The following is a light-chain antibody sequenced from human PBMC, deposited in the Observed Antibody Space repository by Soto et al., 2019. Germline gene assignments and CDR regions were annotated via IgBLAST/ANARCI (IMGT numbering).Light chain of an antibody. CDR1: QSLXRN. CDR3: QQYNNLITCT. V-gene: IGKV3-15*01. CDR2: DPS. J-gene: IGKJ1*01. Sequence: TKCASPMSVSPYERVTLSCRASQSLXRNLAWYQPKPGQAPRLLSXDPSTRATEIPARFIGSGSETEFTLNISSRKSEDSAVYYCQQYNNLITCTLGQGTMVAIK.